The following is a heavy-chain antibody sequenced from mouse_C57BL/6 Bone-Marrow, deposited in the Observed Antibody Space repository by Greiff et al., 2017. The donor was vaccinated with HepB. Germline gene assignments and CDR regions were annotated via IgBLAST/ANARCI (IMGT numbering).Heavy chain of an antibody. CDR3: ARKGDYYGSSYWYFDL. D-gene: IGHD1-1*01. Sequence: EVQGVESGGGLVQPGGSLKLSCAASGFTFSDYGMAWVRQAPRKGPEWVAFISNLAYSIYYADTVTGRFTISRENAKNTLYLEMSSLRSEDTAMYYCARKGDYYGSSYWYFDLWGTGTTVTVSS. CDR1: GFTFSDYG. J-gene: IGHJ1*03. CDR2: ISNLAYSI. V-gene: IGHV5-15*01.